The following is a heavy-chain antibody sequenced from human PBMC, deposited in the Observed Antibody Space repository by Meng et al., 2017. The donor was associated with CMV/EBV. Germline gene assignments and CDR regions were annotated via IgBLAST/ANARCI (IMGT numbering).Heavy chain of an antibody. J-gene: IGHJ4*02. D-gene: IGHD3-22*01. CDR2: IYSGGSST. Sequence: GGSLRLSCAASGFTFSSYAMSWVRQAPGKGLEWVSVIYSGGSSTYYPDSVKGRFTISRDNSKNTLYLQMNSLRAEDTAVYYCAKRSMILAVVDYWGQGTLVTVSS. V-gene: IGHV3-23*03. CDR1: GFTFSSYA. CDR3: AKRSMILAVVDY.